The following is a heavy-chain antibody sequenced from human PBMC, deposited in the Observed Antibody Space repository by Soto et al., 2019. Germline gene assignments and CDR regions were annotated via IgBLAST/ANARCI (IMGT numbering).Heavy chain of an antibody. V-gene: IGHV3-30-3*01. CDR2: ISYDGSNK. D-gene: IGHD4-17*01. Sequence: QVQLVESGGGVVQPGRSLRLSCAASGFTFSSYAMHWVRQAPGKGLEWVAVISYDGSNKYYADSVKGRFTISRDNSKNTLYLQRNSLRAEDTAVYYCARDVGGDYFYAFDIWGHGTMVTVSS. J-gene: IGHJ3*02. CDR3: ARDVGGDYFYAFDI. CDR1: GFTFSSYA.